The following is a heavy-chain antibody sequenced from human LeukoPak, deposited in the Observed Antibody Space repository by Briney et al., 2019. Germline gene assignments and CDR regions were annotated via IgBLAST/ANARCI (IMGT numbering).Heavy chain of an antibody. CDR1: SGSISTSNYY. J-gene: IGHJ6*03. D-gene: IGHD6-13*01. CDR2: IYTSGST. CDR3: ARTPTSRKRFLGGAATGTDYYYYYYMDV. V-gene: IGHV4-61*02. Sequence: SETLSLTCTVSSGSISTSNYYWSWIRQPAGKGLEWIGRIYTSGSTNYNPSLKSRVSMSVDTSKNQFSLKLRSVTAADTAVYYCARTPTSRKRFLGGAATGTDYYYYYYMDVWGKGTTVTISS.